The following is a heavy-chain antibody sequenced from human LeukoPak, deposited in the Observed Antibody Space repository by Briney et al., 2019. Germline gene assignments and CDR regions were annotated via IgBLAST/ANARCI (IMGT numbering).Heavy chain of an antibody. CDR2: ISCSGGST. CDR1: GFTFSSYA. Sequence: GGSLRLSCAASGFTFSSYAMSWVRQAPGKGLEWVSAISCSGGSTYYADSVNGRFTISRENSKKTLYLQMNSLRAEDTAVYYCAKGTHYYDSSGLDAFDIWGQGTMVTVSS. J-gene: IGHJ3*02. CDR3: AKGTHYYDSSGLDAFDI. D-gene: IGHD3-22*01. V-gene: IGHV3-23*01.